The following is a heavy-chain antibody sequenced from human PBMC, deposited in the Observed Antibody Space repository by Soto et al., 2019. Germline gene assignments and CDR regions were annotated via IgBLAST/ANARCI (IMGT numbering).Heavy chain of an antibody. Sequence: SETLYLTCPVGGTCIRSYYWSWILQPPGKGLEWIANIHYSGTTNYNPSLASRVTLSVDTSKNQFSLKLSSVTAADKAVYYCESDAPIAVAGSWFDPWGQGTLVTVSS. V-gene: IGHV4-59*01. J-gene: IGHJ5*02. D-gene: IGHD6-19*01. CDR2: IHYSGTT. CDR3: ESDAPIAVAGSWFDP. CDR1: GTCIRSYY.